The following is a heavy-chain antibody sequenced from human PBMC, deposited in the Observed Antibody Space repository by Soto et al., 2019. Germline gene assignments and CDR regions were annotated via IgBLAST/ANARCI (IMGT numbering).Heavy chain of an antibody. CDR1: GGTFSSYT. V-gene: IGHV1-69*04. D-gene: IGHD6-6*01. J-gene: IGHJ6*03. CDR2: IIPILGIA. CDR3: AREGYSSSSYYYYMDV. Sequence: ASVKVSCKASGGTFSSYTISWVRQAPGQGLEWMGRIIPILGIANYAQKFQGRVTITADKSTSTAYMELSSLRSEDRALYYCAREGYSSSSYYYYMDVWGKGTTVTVSS.